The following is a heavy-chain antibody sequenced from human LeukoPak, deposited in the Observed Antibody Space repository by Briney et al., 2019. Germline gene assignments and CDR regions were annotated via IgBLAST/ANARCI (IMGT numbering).Heavy chain of an antibody. CDR3: ARHNEVYCSGSRGFDA. V-gene: IGHV5-51*01. Sequence: GESLQISCNASGYSFSSYWIGWVRQMPGKGLEWMGSIYSGDSDTRYKPSLQGQVTISADKSINTAYLQSSSLKASDTAMYYCARHNEVYCSGSRGFDAWGKGTLVTVSS. D-gene: IGHD3-10*01. CDR1: GYSFSSYW. CDR2: IYSGDSDT. J-gene: IGHJ5*02.